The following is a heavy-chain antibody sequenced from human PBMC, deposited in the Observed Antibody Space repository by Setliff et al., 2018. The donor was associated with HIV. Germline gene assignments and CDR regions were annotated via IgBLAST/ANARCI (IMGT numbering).Heavy chain of an antibody. CDR2: ISYDGTNT. Sequence: PGGSLNSPVQPLDSPSVTTTWTGSARLQGRGWSGLAAISYDGTNTYYADSVKGRFTLSRDNSKNTLYLQMNSLRAEDTAVYYCAKPVLSPFDYWGQGTLVTVSS. CDR3: AKPVLSPFDY. J-gene: IGHJ4*02. CDR1: DSPSVTTT. V-gene: IGHV3-30*18.